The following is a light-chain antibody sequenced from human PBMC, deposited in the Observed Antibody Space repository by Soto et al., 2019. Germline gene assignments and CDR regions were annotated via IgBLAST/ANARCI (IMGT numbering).Light chain of an antibody. CDR1: QSISIN. CDR2: GAS. J-gene: IGKJ5*01. Sequence: EIVMTQSPATLSVSPGERATLSCRANQSISINLAWYQQKPGQTPRLLIYGASTRATGIPARFSGSGSGTEFTLTISSLQSEDFAVYYCQHYNNWPSITFGQGTRLEIK. V-gene: IGKV3-15*01. CDR3: QHYNNWPSIT.